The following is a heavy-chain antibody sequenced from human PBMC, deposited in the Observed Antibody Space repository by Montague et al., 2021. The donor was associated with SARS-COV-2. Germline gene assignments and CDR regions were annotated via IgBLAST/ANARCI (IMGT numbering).Heavy chain of an antibody. V-gene: IGHV4-4*02. CDR3: TRDRGIAAADNYYYGMDV. Sequence: SETLSLTCVVYGDSVSTENRWTSVRLTPGKGLVWVGEIYHTGGTIYNLSLKSRVTISVDTSKNQFFLNLRSMVAADTAIYYCTRDRGIAAADNYYYGMDVWGPGTTVTVSS. D-gene: IGHD6-13*01. J-gene: IGHJ6*02. CDR2: IYHTGGT. CDR1: GDSVSTENR.